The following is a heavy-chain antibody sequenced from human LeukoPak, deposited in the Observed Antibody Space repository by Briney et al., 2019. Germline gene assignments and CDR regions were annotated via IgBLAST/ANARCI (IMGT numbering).Heavy chain of an antibody. CDR3: ARDREYSYGYN. V-gene: IGHV1-69*10. CDR1: GGTFNRYG. J-gene: IGHJ4*02. CDR2: IIPMLGKT. Sequence: ASVKVSCKASGGTFNRYGISWVREAPGQGLEWMGGIIPMLGKTKYAQKFQGRVTITADESTSTAYMELSSLRSEDTAVYYCARDREYSYGYNWGQGTLVTVSS. D-gene: IGHD5-18*01.